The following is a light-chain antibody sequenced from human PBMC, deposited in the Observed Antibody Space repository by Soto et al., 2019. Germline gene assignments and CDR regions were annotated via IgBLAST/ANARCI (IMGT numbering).Light chain of an antibody. CDR1: SSDVGGYNY. V-gene: IGLV2-14*01. CDR2: EVT. J-gene: IGLJ2*01. CDR3: SSYTTGSLVV. Sequence: QSALTQPASVSGSPGQSITISCTGTSSDVGGYNYVSWYQQHPGKAPKLMIYEVTNRPSGVSNRFSGSKSGNTASLTISGLQAEDEADYYCSSYTTGSLVVFGGGTKLTVL.